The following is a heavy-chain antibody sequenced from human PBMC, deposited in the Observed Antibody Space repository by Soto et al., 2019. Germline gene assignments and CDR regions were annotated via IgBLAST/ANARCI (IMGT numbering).Heavy chain of an antibody. D-gene: IGHD3-22*01. CDR3: ARDRVESGYPEYFQH. J-gene: IGHJ1*01. CDR1: GFTVSSNY. Sequence: EVQLVESGRGSIQPGGSLRLSCAASGFTVSSNYMSWVRQAPGKGLEWVSVIYSGGSTYYADSVKGRFTISRDNSKNTLYLQMNSLRAEDTAVYYCARDRVESGYPEYFQHWGQGTLVTVSS. V-gene: IGHV3-53*01. CDR2: IYSGGST.